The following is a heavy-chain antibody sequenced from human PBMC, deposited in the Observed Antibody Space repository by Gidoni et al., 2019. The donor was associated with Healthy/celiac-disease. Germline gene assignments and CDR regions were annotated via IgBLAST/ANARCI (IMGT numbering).Heavy chain of an antibody. CDR1: GGFFSSSSNY. V-gene: IGHV4-39*01. Sequence: QLQLQESGPGLVMPSRTLSLTCTVSGGFFSSSSNYWGWSRQPPGKGPEWIGSICYSGSTYSNPPLKRRLTLTVDTSKNQFPRKLSSVTAADTAVYYGARLPFRGGASPTRFDYWGQGTLVTVSS. CDR2: ICYSGST. J-gene: IGHJ4*02. CDR3: ARLPFRGGASPTRFDY. D-gene: IGHD1-26*01.